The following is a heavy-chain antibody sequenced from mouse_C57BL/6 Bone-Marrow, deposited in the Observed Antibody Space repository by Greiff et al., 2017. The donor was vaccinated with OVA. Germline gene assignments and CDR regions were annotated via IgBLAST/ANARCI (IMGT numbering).Heavy chain of an antibody. Sequence: VQLQQSGPELVKPGASVKISCKASGYAFSSSWMNWVKQRPGKGLEWIGRIYPGDGDTNYNGKFKGKATLTADKSSSTAYMQLSSLTAEDSAVYFCARRGLHTIFDYWGQGTTLTVSS. V-gene: IGHV1-82*01. D-gene: IGHD5-1-1*01. CDR3: ARRGLHTIFDY. CDR2: IYPGDGDT. CDR1: GYAFSSSW. J-gene: IGHJ2*01.